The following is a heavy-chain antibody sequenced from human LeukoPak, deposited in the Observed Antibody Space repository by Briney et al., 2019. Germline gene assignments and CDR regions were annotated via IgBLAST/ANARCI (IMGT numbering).Heavy chain of an antibody. CDR2: INPNSGGT. V-gene: IGHV1-2*02. D-gene: IGHD1-26*01. CDR1: GYTFTGYY. J-gene: IGHJ6*02. Sequence: ASVKVSCKASGYTFTGYYMHWVRQAPGQVLEWMGWINPNSGGTNYAQKFQGRVTMTKDTSISTAYMELSRLRSDDTAVYYCARGWDHYYYGMDVWGQGTTVTVSS. CDR3: ARGWDHYYYGMDV.